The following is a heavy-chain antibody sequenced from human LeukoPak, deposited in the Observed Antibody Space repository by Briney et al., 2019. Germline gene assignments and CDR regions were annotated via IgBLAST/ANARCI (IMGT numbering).Heavy chain of an antibody. V-gene: IGHV1-18*01. J-gene: IGHJ4*02. CDR2: ISAYGNT. CDR1: GYTFTIYG. Sequence: GASVKVSCKTSGYTFTIYGISWVRQAPGQGLEWMGLISAYGNTNYAQNLQGRVTMTTDTSTSTAYMELRSLRSDDTAVYYCARGIIGYYFDYWGQGTVVTVSS. CDR3: ARGIIGYYFDY. D-gene: IGHD2-15*01.